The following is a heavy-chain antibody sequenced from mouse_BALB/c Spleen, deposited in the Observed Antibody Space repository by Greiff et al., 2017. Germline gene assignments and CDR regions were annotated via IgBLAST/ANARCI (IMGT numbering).Heavy chain of an antibody. CDR1: GYTFTDYA. J-gene: IGHJ3*01. CDR3: ASPSKVTTGAWFAY. Sequence: QVQLQQSGAELVRPGVSVKISCKGSGYTFTDYAMHWVKQSHAKSLEWIGVISTYYGDASYNQKFKGKATMTVDKSSSTAYMELARLTSEDSAIYYCASPSKVTTGAWFAYWGQGTLVTVSA. V-gene: IGHV1S137*01. CDR2: ISTYYGDA. D-gene: IGHD2-2*01.